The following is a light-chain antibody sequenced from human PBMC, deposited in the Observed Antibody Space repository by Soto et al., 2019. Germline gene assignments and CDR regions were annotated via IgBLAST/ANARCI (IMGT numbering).Light chain of an antibody. V-gene: IGKV3-20*01. CDR3: QQYGSSPIT. CDR1: QSVSSSY. J-gene: IGKJ5*01. Sequence: EIVLTQSPVTLSLSPREKATLSFRASQSVSSSYLAWYQQRPGQAPRLLIYDASNRATGIPARFRGSGSGTDFTLTISSLEPEDFAVYYCQQYGSSPITFGQGSRLEI. CDR2: DAS.